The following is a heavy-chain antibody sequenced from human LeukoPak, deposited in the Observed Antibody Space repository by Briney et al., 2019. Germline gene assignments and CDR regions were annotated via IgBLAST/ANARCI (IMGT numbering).Heavy chain of an antibody. D-gene: IGHD2-2*01. CDR3: AKDVGYCSSTSCYAEDYYYGMDV. CDR2: ISWNSGSI. J-gene: IGHJ6*02. V-gene: IGHV3-9*01. Sequence: PGGSLRLSCAASGFTFDDYAMHWVRQAPGKGLEWASGISWNSGSIGYADSVKGRFTISRDNAKNSLYLQMNSLRAEDTALYYCAKDVGYCSSTSCYAEDYYYGMDVWGQGTTVTVSS. CDR1: GFTFDDYA.